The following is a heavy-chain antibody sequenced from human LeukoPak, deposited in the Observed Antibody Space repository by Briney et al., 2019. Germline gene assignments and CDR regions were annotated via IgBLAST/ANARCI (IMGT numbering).Heavy chain of an antibody. V-gene: IGHV3-53*01. CDR1: GFTFSDYY. J-gene: IGHJ4*02. Sequence: GGSLRLSCAASGFTFSDYYMSWIRQAPGKGLEWVSVIYSGGSTYYADSVKGRFTISRDNSKNTLYLQMNSLRAEDTAVYYCAKAYYYGSGSYGDWGQGTLVTVSS. CDR2: IYSGGST. CDR3: AKAYYYGSGSYGD. D-gene: IGHD3-10*01.